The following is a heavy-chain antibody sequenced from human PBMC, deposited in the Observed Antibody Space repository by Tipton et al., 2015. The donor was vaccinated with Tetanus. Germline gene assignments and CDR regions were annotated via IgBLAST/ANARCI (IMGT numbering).Heavy chain of an antibody. Sequence: QLVQSGAEVQKPGASVKVSCKASGYTFTGYYIYWVRQAPGQGLEWMGWIDPNSGGTVYAQKFQGKVTMTRDTSISTAYMELRILISDDPAVYYFARDMGDYICFGMDGWGPGATVTFS. CDR3: ARDMGDYICFGMDG. V-gene: IGHV1-2*02. J-gene: IGHJ6*02. CDR2: IDPNSGGT. CDR1: GYTFTGYY. D-gene: IGHD2-21*01.